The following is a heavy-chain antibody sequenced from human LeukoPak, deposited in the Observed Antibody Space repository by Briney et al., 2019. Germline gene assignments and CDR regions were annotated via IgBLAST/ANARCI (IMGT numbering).Heavy chain of an antibody. D-gene: IGHD6-13*01. Sequence: GGSLRLSCAASGFTFNSNWMSWVRQAPGKGLEWVANIKHDVSKKYYVDSVRGRFTISRDNSKNSLYLQMNSLRAEDTAVYYCARDCSWGCDYWGQGTLVTVSS. CDR3: ARDCSWGCDY. J-gene: IGHJ4*02. CDR2: IKHDVSKK. V-gene: IGHV3-7*01. CDR1: GFTFNSNW.